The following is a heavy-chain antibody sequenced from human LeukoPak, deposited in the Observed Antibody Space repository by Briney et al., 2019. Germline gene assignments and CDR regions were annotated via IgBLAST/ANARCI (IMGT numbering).Heavy chain of an antibody. J-gene: IGHJ6*03. V-gene: IGHV3-7*01. CDR1: GFTFSSYW. D-gene: IGHD1-1*01. Sequence: PGGSLRLSCAASGFTFSSYWMSWVRQAPGKGLEWVANIKQDGSEKFYVDSVKGRFTISRDNSKNTLYLQMNSLRAEDTAVYYCAKDHERFLSGDYYYYMDVWGKGTTVTVSS. CDR3: AKDHERFLSGDYYYYMDV. CDR2: IKQDGSEK.